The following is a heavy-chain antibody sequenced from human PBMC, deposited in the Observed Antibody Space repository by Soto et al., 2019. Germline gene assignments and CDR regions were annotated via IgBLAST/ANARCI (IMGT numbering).Heavy chain of an antibody. D-gene: IGHD2-15*01. V-gene: IGHV3-21*01. CDR2: ISSSSSSYI. CDR1: GFTFSSYS. J-gene: IGHJ6*02. CDR3: ARGTLMDIVVVVAATPAYYYGMDV. Sequence: LRLSCAASGFTFSSYSMNWVRQAPGKGLEWVSSISSSSSSYIYYADSVKGRFTISRDNAKNSLYLQMNSLRAEDTAVYYCARGTLMDIVVVVAATPAYYYGMDVWGQGTTVTVSS.